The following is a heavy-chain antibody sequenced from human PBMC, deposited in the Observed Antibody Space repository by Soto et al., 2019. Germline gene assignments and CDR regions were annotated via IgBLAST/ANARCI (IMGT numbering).Heavy chain of an antibody. D-gene: IGHD3-10*01. CDR2: IPHDGYNK. J-gene: IGHJ3*02. CDR1: GFTFSRSA. CDR3: AGGLDKVAGGAFDI. Sequence: PGGSLRLSCTASGFTFSRSAMHWLRQAPGKGLEWVAVIPHDGYNKDHADSVRGRFTLSRDNSKNTMYLQMNSLRVDDTAVYYCAGGLDKVAGGAFDIWGQGAMVTVSS. V-gene: IGHV3-33*01.